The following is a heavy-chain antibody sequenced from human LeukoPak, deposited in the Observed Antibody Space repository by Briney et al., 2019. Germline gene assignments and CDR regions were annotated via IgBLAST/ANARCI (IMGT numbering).Heavy chain of an antibody. V-gene: IGHV3-23*01. CDR2: MSGSSGST. J-gene: IGHJ3*02. CDR3: ARRPILAGSAWRALEI. Sequence: GGSLRLSCAASGFTFSSCAMSWVRQAPGKGLEWVSAMSGSSGSTYYADSVKGRFTISRDNSKNTLYLQMNSLRAEDTAVYYCARRPILAGSAWRALEIWGQGTMVTVSS. D-gene: IGHD3-3*01. CDR1: GFTFSSCA.